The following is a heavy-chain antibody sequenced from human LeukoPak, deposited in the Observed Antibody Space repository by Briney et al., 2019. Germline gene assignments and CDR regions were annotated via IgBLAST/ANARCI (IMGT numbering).Heavy chain of an antibody. CDR3: ARDYRVRLGSSWFDWFDP. CDR1: GGSISSSSYY. Sequence: SETLSLTCTVSGGSISSSSYYWGWIRQPPGKGLEWIGSIYYSGSTYYNPSLKSRVTISVDTSKTQFSLKLSSVTAADTAVYYCARDYRVRLGSSWFDWFDPWGQGTLVTVSS. D-gene: IGHD6-13*01. V-gene: IGHV4-39*02. J-gene: IGHJ5*02. CDR2: IYYSGST.